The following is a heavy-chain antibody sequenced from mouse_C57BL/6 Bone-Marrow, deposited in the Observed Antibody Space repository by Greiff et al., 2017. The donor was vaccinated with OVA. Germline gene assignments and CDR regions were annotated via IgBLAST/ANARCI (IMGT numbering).Heavy chain of an antibody. J-gene: IGHJ3*01. Sequence: EVKLMESGGGLVQPGGSLKLSCAASGFTFSDYYMYWVRQTPEKRLEWVAYISNGGGSTYYPDTVKGRFTISRDNAKNTLYLQMSRLKSEDTAMYYCARHPYFAYWGQGTLVTVSA. CDR2: ISNGGGST. V-gene: IGHV5-12*01. CDR3: ARHPYFAY. CDR1: GFTFSDYY. D-gene: IGHD6-5*01.